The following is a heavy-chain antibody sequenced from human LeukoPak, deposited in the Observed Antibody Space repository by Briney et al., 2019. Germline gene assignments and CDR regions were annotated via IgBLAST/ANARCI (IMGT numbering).Heavy chain of an antibody. J-gene: IGHJ6*04. V-gene: IGHV4-61*01. CDR3: SGQVSYYYGMDA. CDR1: GGSVSSGSYY. CDR2: IYYSGST. Sequence: PSETLSLTCTVSGGSVSSGSYYWSWIRQPPGKGLEWIAYIYYSGSTNYNPSLKSRVTISVDTSKNQFSLKLSSVTAADTAVYYCSGQVSYYYGMDAWGKGTTVTVSS.